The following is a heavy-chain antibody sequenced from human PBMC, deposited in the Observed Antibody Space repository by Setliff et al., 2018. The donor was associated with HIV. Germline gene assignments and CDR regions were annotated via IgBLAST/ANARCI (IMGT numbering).Heavy chain of an antibody. Sequence: SETLSLTCAVYGGSFSGYYWSWIRQPPGKGLEWIGEITPSGATNYVPSLKSRVTMSLDTSKNQFSLKLTSVTAADMGVYYCARGRKKTLAVSGTRYFDFWGQGTLVTVSS. CDR2: ITPSGAT. J-gene: IGHJ4*02. D-gene: IGHD6-19*01. V-gene: IGHV4-34*01. CDR3: ARGRKKTLAVSGTRYFDF. CDR1: GGSFSGYY.